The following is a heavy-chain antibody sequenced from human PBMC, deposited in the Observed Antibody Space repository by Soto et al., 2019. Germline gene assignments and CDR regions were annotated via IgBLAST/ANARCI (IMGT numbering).Heavy chain of an antibody. CDR2: MSGTGGST. J-gene: IGHJ4*02. V-gene: IGHV3-23*01. CDR3: AKAGFSSGWSPSYFDY. Sequence: EVQLLESGGGLVQPGRSLRLSCAASGFTFSSYAMNWVRQAPGKGLAWGSAMSGTGGSTYYAGSVKGRFTISRDNYKNTLYLQMNSLRVEDTAVFYWAKAGFSSGWSPSYFDYWGQGNLVTVSS. D-gene: IGHD6-19*01. CDR1: GFTFSSYA.